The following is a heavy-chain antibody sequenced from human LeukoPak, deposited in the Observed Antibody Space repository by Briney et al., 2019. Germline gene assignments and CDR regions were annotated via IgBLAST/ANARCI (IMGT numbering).Heavy chain of an antibody. CDR2: IYYSGTT. J-gene: IGHJ4*02. CDR1: GGSISSYY. Sequence: SETLSLTCTVSGGSISSYYWNWVRQPPGKGLEWIGYIYYSGTTNYNPSLKSRVTISVDTSKNQSSLKLSSVTAADTAVYECARFPQGGYNYFDYSGQGDLVTVSS. CDR3: ARFPQGGYNYFDY. D-gene: IGHD5-24*01. V-gene: IGHV4-59*01.